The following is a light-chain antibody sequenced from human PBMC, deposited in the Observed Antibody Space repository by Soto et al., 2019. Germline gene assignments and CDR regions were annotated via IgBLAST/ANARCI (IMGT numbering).Light chain of an antibody. CDR2: DAS. CDR3: QQRSNGNT. V-gene: IGKV3D-20*02. J-gene: IGKJ4*01. CDR1: QSLSSSQ. Sequence: EIVLTQSPGTLSLSPGERATLSCRASQSLSSSQLAWYQQKPGQAPRLLIHDASSRATGISDRFTGSGSGTDFTLTITTLEPEDFAVYYCQQRSNGNTFGGGTKVEIK.